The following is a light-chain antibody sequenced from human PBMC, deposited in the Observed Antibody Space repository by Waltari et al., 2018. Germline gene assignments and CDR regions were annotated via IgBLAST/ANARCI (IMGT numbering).Light chain of an antibody. CDR1: KLGDKY. CDR3: QAWDSGAAGV. V-gene: IGLV3-1*01. Sequence: SYELSQPPSVSVSPGQTATISCSGDKLGDKYSCWYQQKPGQSPLLVIYQDSRRPSGIPERFSGSNSGNTATLTISGTQAMDEADYYCQAWDSGAAGVFGTGTKVTVL. CDR2: QDS. J-gene: IGLJ1*01.